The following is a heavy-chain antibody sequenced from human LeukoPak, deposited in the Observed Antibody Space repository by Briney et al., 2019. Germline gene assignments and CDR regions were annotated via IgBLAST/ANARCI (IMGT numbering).Heavy chain of an antibody. V-gene: IGHV3-9*01. J-gene: IGHJ6*03. CDR3: AKSPPYYYYYMDV. CDR2: ISWNSGSI. Sequence: SLVLSCAASGFSFDDYAIHGVRPAPGKGLEWGSGISWNSGSIGYADSVKGRFTISRDNAKNSLYLQMNSLRAEDTALYYCAKSPPYYYYYMDVWGKGTTVTVSS. CDR1: GFSFDDYA.